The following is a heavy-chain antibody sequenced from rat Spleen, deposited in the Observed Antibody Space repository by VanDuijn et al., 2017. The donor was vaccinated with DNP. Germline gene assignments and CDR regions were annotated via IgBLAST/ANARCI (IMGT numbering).Heavy chain of an antibody. V-gene: IGHV5-7*01. CDR1: GFTFSDYY. CDR3: ATLGSIVTTDY. CDR2: ISPSGSRP. J-gene: IGHJ2*01. Sequence: EVHLVESGGGLVQPGRSLKLSCAASGFTFSDYYMAWVRQAPKKGLEWVAAISPSGSRPYSPDSVKGRFTISRDNAESTLYLHMDSLGSEDTATYYCATLGSIVTTDYWGQGVMVTVSS. D-gene: IGHD1-10*01.